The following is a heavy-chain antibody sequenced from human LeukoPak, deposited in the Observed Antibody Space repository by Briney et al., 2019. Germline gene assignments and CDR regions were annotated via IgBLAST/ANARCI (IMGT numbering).Heavy chain of an antibody. CDR3: ARDQWGLEDDAFDI. CDR2: INPNSGDR. CDR1: GYTFIDYY. J-gene: IGHJ3*02. V-gene: IGHV1-2*02. Sequence: ASVKVSCKASGYTFIDYYIHWVRQAPGQGLEWMGWINPNSGDRHYAQKFQGRVTMTRDTSISTTYMELSRLRSDDTAIYFCARDQWGLEDDAFDIWGQGTVVTVSS. D-gene: IGHD3-16*01.